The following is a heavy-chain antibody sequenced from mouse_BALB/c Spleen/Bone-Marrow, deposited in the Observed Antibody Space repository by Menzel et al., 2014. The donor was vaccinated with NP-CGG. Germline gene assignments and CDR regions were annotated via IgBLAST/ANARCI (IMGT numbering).Heavy chain of an antibody. CDR3: TRGGNWEDFDY. D-gene: IGHD4-1*01. V-gene: IGHV5-17*02. CDR1: GFTFSSFG. CDR2: ISSDSGAI. Sequence: EVQLVESGGGLVQPGGSRKLSCAASGFTFSSFGMHWVRQAPEKGLEWIAYISSDSGAIFYADTVKGRFTISRDNPKNTLFLQVTSLRSEDTAIYFCTRGGNWEDFDYWGQGTTLTVSS. J-gene: IGHJ2*01.